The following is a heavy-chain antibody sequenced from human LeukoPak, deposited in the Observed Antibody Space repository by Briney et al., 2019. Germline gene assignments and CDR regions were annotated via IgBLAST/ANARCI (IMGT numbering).Heavy chain of an antibody. J-gene: IGHJ4*02. V-gene: IGHV3-9*03. D-gene: IGHD6-13*01. CDR1: GLTFDDYA. CDR3: AKAYSSSWYYFDY. Sequence: PGGSLRLSCAASGLTFDDYAMHWVRQAPGKGLEWVSGISWNSGSIGYADSVKGRFTISRDNAKNSLYLQMNSLRAEDMALYYCAKAYSSSWYYFDYWGQGTLVTVSS. CDR2: ISWNSGSI.